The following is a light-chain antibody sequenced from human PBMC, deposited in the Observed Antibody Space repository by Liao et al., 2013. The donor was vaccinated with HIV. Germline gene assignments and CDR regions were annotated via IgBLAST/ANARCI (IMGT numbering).Light chain of an antibody. V-gene: IGLV3-21*04. J-gene: IGLJ2*01. CDR3: QVWDGDFAV. CDR1: NVGSKY. Sequence: YELTQSPSVSVAPGETARIACGGNNVGSKYVHWYQQKPGQAPELVIHYDKDRPSGIPERFSGSNSGNTATLTITRVEAGDEADYYCQVWDGDFAVFGGGTKLTVL. CDR2: YDK.